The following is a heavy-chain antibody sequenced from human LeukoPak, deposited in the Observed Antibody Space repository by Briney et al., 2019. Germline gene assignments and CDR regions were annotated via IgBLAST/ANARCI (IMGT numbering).Heavy chain of an antibody. CDR3: LTIVETTIDGFDI. Sequence: GGSLRLSCAASGFTFSTYSMNWVRQAPGKGLEWVSHISSSSANIYYADSVKGRFTVSRDDAKKTLYLQMNSLRAEDTAVYYCLTIVETTIDGFDIWGQGAMVTVSS. J-gene: IGHJ3*02. CDR1: GFTFSTYS. CDR2: ISSSSANI. V-gene: IGHV3-48*04. D-gene: IGHD1-26*01.